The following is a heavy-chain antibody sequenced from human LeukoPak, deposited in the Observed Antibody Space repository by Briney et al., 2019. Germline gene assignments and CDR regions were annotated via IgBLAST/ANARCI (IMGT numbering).Heavy chain of an antibody. CDR3: ARESTKYGAYVSGFDF. Sequence: GGSLRLSCAASGFSFTSYSMNWVRQAPGKGLEWVSSISSSSSHIYYADSVRGRLTISRDNAKDSLYLQMNSLRAEDTAVCYCARESTKYGAYVSGFDFWGQGTMVTVSS. CDR1: GFSFTSYS. J-gene: IGHJ3*01. D-gene: IGHD4-17*01. CDR2: ISSSSSHI. V-gene: IGHV3-21*01.